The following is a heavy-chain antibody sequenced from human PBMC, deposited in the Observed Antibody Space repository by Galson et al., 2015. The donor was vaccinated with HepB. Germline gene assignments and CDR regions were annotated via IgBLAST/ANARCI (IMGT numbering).Heavy chain of an antibody. V-gene: IGHV3-21*01. J-gene: IGHJ4*02. CDR1: GFTFSSYS. CDR2: ISSSSGYV. CDR3: ARTYYYGSGSRGCFDY. Sequence: SLRLSCAASGFTFSSYSMSWVRQAPGKGLEWVSCISSSSGYVYYADSLKGRFTISRDNAKNSLYLQMNSLRAEDTAVYYCARTYYYGSGSRGCFDYWGQGTLVTVSS. D-gene: IGHD3-10*01.